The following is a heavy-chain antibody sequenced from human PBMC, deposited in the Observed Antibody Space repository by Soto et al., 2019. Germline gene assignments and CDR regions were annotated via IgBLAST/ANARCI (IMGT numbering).Heavy chain of an antibody. V-gene: IGHV1-69*13. J-gene: IGHJ3*02. Sequence: ASVKVSCKASGGTFSSYAISWVRQAPGQGLECMGGIIPIFGTANYAQKFQGRVTITADESTSTAYMELSSLRSEDTAVYYCAPLDYYDSSGYYAGIWGQGTMVTVSS. CDR1: GGTFSSYA. CDR3: APLDYYDSSGYYAGI. D-gene: IGHD3-22*01. CDR2: IIPIFGTA.